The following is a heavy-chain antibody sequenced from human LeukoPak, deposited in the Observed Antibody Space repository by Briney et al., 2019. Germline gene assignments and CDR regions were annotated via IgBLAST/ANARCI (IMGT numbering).Heavy chain of an antibody. Sequence: PGGSLRLSCAASGLTFSSYAMHWVRQAPGKGLEWVAVISYDGSNKYYADSVKGRFTISRDNSKNTLYLQMNSLRAEDTAVYYCARAPAAITYWGQGTLVTVSS. D-gene: IGHD2-2*01. CDR1: GLTFSSYA. CDR3: ARAPAAITY. J-gene: IGHJ4*02. CDR2: ISYDGSNK. V-gene: IGHV3-30*04.